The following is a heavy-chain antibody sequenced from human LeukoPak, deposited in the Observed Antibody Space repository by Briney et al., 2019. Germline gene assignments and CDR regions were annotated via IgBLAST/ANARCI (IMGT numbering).Heavy chain of an antibody. CDR3: ARGGGSGWYGAFDI. V-gene: IGHV4-34*01. J-gene: IGHJ3*02. Sequence: SETLSLTCAVYGGSFGGYYWSWIRQPPGKGLEWIGEINHSGSTNYNPSLKSRVTISVDTSKNQFSLKLSSVTAADTAVYYCARGGGSGWYGAFDIWGQGAMVTVSS. D-gene: IGHD6-19*01. CDR2: INHSGST. CDR1: GGSFGGYY.